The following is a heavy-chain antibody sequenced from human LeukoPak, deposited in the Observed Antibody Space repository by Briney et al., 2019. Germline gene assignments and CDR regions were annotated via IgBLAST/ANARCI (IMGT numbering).Heavy chain of an antibody. J-gene: IGHJ4*02. CDR2: IKYDGSST. CDR3: ATTKLWFGEDFDY. D-gene: IGHD3-10*01. CDR1: GFTFSSYW. V-gene: IGHV3-74*01. Sequence: GGSLRLSCAASGFTFSSYWMHWVRQAPGKGLAWVSRIKYDGSSTNYADSVKGRFTISRDNSKNTLYLQMNSLRAEDTAVYYCATTKLWFGEDFDYWGQGTLVTVSS.